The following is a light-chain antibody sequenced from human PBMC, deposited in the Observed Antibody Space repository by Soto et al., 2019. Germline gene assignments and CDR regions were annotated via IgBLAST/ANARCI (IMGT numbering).Light chain of an antibody. CDR2: AAS. CDR1: QSIVTY. V-gene: IGKV1-39*01. CDR3: QQYGSSPWT. J-gene: IGKJ1*01. Sequence: QMTQSPSSLSASVGARVTITCRASQSIVTYLNWYLQKPGKAPKLLIYAASNLQSGVPSRFSGNASGTDGTLNLSRLQPEDCAVYYGQQYGSSPWTFGQGTKVDIK.